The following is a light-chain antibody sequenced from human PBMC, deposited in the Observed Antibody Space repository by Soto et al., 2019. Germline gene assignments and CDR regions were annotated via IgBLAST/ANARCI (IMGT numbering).Light chain of an antibody. CDR3: QLRNSWPPGFS. J-gene: IGKJ2*01. V-gene: IGKV3-11*01. CDR2: DAS. CDR1: QRVRNY. Sequence: EIVLTQSPATLSLSPGDRATLSCRAGQRVRNYLACYQQKPGQAPRLLIYDASSRSIGIPARFSGSGSGTDFTLTISILEPEEFAVYYCQLRNSWPPGFSFGQGNKGERK.